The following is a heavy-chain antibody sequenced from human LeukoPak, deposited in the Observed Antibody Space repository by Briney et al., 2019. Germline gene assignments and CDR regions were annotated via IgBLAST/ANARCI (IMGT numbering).Heavy chain of an antibody. CDR1: GGSISSYY. CDR2: IYYSGST. J-gene: IGHJ4*02. V-gene: IGHV4-59*12. Sequence: SETLSLTCTVSGGSISSYYWSWIRQPPGKGLEWIGYIYYSGSTNYNPSLKSRVTISVDTSKNQFSLKLSSVTAADTAVYYCARGVYGDYEELVDYWGQGTLVTVSS. CDR3: ARGVYGDYEELVDY. D-gene: IGHD4-17*01.